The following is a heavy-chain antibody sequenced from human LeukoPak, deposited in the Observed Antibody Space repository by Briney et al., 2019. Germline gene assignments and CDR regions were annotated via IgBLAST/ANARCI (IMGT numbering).Heavy chain of an antibody. J-gene: IGHJ4*02. V-gene: IGHV1-69*06. D-gene: IGHD3-22*01. CDR2: IIPIFGTA. Sequence: ASVKVSCKASGGTFSSYAISWVRQAPGQGLEWMGGIIPIFGTANYAQKFQGRVTITADKSTSTAYMELSSLRSEDTAVYYCASGQNYYDSSGLVYWGQGTLVTVSS. CDR1: GGTFSSYA. CDR3: ASGQNYYDSSGLVY.